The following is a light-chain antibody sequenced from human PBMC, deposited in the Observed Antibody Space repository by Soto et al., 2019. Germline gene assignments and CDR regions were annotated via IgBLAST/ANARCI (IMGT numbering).Light chain of an antibody. CDR2: VDTGGIVG. V-gene: IGLV9-49*01. Sequence: QSVLTQPRSASASLGASVTLTCTLSSGYRNYEVDWYQQRPGKGPRFVMRVDTGGIVGSKGDGIPDRFSVLASGLNRYLSIRNIQEEDETDYHCGADHGSGSNEVFGGGTKLTVL. J-gene: IGLJ2*01. CDR1: SGYRNYE. CDR3: GADHGSGSNEV.